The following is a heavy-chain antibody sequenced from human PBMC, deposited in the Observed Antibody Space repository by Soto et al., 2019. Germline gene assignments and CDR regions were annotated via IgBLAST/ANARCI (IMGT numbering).Heavy chain of an antibody. CDR1: GFTFRIYA. D-gene: IGHD5-12*01. J-gene: IGHJ4*02. V-gene: IGHV3-23*01. CDR2: ISDSADSA. Sequence: SGGSLRLSCAASGFTFRIYAMSWVRQVPGKGLEWVSTISDSADSAYYADSVKGRFTISRDNSKNTLYLQMTNLRADDTAVYYCAKEIAVAVATPPEYWGQGTLVTVSS. CDR3: AKEIAVAVATPPEY.